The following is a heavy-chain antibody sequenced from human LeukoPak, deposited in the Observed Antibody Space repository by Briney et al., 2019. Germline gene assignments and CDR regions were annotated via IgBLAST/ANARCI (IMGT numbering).Heavy chain of an antibody. CDR2: INAGNGNT. Sequence: GASVKVSCKASGYTFTSYAMHWVRQATGQRLEWMGWINAGNGNTKYSQEFQGRVTITRDTSASTAYMELSSLRSEDMAVYYCARAGQVGYSFVLDYWGQGTLVTVSS. D-gene: IGHD5-18*01. J-gene: IGHJ4*02. V-gene: IGHV1-3*03. CDR3: ARAGQVGYSFVLDY. CDR1: GYTFTSYA.